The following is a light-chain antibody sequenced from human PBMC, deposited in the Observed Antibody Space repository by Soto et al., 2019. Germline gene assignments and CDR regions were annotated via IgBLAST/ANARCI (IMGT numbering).Light chain of an antibody. Sequence: DIQMTQSPSSLSASVGDRVTITCRASQSVRNFVNWYQQKPGKAAKFLISSVSRFQSGAPSRFSASGSGTDFTLTISSLQPDDCATYYCEQSSTTPWTFGQGTKVEI. CDR2: SVS. CDR1: QSVRNF. CDR3: EQSSTTPWT. J-gene: IGKJ1*01. V-gene: IGKV1-39*01.